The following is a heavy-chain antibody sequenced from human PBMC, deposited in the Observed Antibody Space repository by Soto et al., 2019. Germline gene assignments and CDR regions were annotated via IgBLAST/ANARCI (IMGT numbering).Heavy chain of an antibody. CDR1: GFTFSSYA. CDR3: AKGLLWFSSSSAVDY. V-gene: IGHV3-23*01. J-gene: IGHJ4*02. D-gene: IGHD6-6*01. Sequence: GGSLRLSCAASGFTFSSYAMSWVRQAPGKGLEWVSAISGSGGSTYYADSVKGRFTISRDNSKNTLYLQMNSLRAEDTAVYYCAKGLLWFSSSSAVDYWGQGTLVTVSS. CDR2: ISGSGGST.